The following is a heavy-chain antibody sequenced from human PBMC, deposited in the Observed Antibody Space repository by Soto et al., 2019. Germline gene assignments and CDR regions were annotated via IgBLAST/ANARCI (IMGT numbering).Heavy chain of an antibody. Sequence: VQLVESGGGLVKPGGSLRLSCAASGFTFSRYGMNRVRQAPGKGLELVSSISGLSSFIYYADSVKGRFTVSRDNAKNSLFVQMNSLTAEDTAVYYCARDPQQRLADSYYYGMDVWGQGTTVIVSS. CDR3: ARDPQQRLADSYYYGMDV. CDR1: GFTFSRYG. CDR2: ISGLSSFI. D-gene: IGHD6-25*01. V-gene: IGHV3-21*02. J-gene: IGHJ6*02.